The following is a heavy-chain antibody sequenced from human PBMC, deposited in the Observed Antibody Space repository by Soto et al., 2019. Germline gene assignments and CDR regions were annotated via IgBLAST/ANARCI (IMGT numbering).Heavy chain of an antibody. Sequence: GSTYYNPSLKSRVTISVDTSKNRFSLELTSVTAADTAVYYCARGGSSGFDAFDIWGQGTMVTVSS. J-gene: IGHJ3*02. CDR2: GST. D-gene: IGHD6-19*01. CDR3: ARGGSSGFDAFDI. V-gene: IGHV4-39*02.